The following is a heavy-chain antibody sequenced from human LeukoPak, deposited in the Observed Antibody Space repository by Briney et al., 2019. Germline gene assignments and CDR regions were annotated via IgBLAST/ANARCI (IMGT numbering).Heavy chain of an antibody. D-gene: IGHD1-7*01. V-gene: IGHV4-34*01. CDR2: INDSGTI. CDR3: ARRWNYGRNYYIDV. Sequence: SETLSLTRAVYGGSFSNYYWSWIRQPPGKGLEWIGEINDSGTINYNPSLMSRVTISVDKSKNQFSLKLSSVTAADTAVYYCARRWNYGRNYYIDVWGKGATVSVSS. J-gene: IGHJ6*03. CDR1: GGSFSNYY.